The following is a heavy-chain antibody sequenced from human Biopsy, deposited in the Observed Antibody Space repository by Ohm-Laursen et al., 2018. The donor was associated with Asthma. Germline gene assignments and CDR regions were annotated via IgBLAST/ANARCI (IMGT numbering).Heavy chain of an antibody. V-gene: IGHV4-59*01. CDR1: GVSISSDY. CDR3: AGFCSGGNCPDH. CDR2: IYYSGST. Sequence: SETLSLTCTVSGVSISSDYWSWIRQPPGKGLEWIGHIYYSGSTNYQPSLKSRVTISVDTSKNQFSLKLSSVTAADTAVYYCAGFCSGGNCPDHWGQGTLVTVSS. J-gene: IGHJ4*02. D-gene: IGHD2-15*01.